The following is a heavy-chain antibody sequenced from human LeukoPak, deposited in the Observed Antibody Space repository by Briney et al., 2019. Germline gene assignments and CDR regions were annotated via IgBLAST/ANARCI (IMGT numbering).Heavy chain of an antibody. CDR1: GYTFTSYD. CDR2: MNPNSDNA. CDR3: ARNVRDTGAFDY. V-gene: IGHV1-8*01. J-gene: IGHJ4*02. D-gene: IGHD5-18*01. Sequence: ASVNVSFTASGYTFTSYDINWVRQAPGQGLEWMGWMNPNSDNAGYAQKFQGRVTMTRNPSISTAYMELSSLRSEDTAVYYCARNVRDTGAFDYWGQGTLVTVSS.